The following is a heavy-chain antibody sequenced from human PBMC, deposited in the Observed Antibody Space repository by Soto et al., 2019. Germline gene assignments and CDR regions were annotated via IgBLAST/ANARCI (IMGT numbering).Heavy chain of an antibody. D-gene: IGHD4-17*01. V-gene: IGHV4-59*01. CDR3: TTPPWAAYGGIFDP. CDR2: IYYTGTT. CDR1: GGSISSYY. J-gene: IGHJ5*02. Sequence: QVQLQESGPGLVKPSETLSLTCTVSGGSISSYYWSWIRQPPGKGLEWIGYIYYTGTTNYNPSLKSRVTISVDTSKNQFALNLSSVTTADTAVYYCTTPPWAAYGGIFDPWGQGTLVTVSS.